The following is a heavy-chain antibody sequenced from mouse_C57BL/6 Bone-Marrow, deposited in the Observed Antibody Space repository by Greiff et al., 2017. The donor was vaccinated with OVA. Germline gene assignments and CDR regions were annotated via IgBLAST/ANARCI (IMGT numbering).Heavy chain of an antibody. J-gene: IGHJ4*01. CDR1: GYAFSSYW. CDR3: ARSGYYGSSYVKAMDD. CDR2: IYPGDGDT. Sequence: VQLQESGAELVKPGASVKISCKASGYAFSSYWMNWVKQRPGKGLEWIGQIYPGDGDTNYNGKFKGKATLTADKSSSTAYLQLSSLTSEDSAVYFCARSGYYGSSYVKAMDDWGQGTSVTVSS. V-gene: IGHV1-80*01. D-gene: IGHD1-1*01.